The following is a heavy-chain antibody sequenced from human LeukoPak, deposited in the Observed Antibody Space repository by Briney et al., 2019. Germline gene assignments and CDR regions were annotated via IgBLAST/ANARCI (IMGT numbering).Heavy chain of an antibody. J-gene: IGHJ6*02. D-gene: IGHD1-7*01. CDR1: GGSISSGGYY. Sequence: SETLSLTCTVSGGSISSGGYYWSWIRQHPGKGLEWIGYIHYSGSTYYNPSLKSRVTISVDTSKNQFSLKLSSVTAADTAVYYCARTPNWNYFWYYYYGMDVWGQGTTVTVSS. CDR2: IHYSGST. CDR3: ARTPNWNYFWYYYYGMDV. V-gene: IGHV4-31*03.